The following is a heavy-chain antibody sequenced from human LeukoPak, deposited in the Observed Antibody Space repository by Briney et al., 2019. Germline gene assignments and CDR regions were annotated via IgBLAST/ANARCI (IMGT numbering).Heavy chain of an antibody. J-gene: IGHJ3*02. Sequence: SGWSLRLSCAASGFTFSSYGMHWVRQAPGKGLEWVAVISYDGSNKYHADSVKGRFTISRDNSKNTLYLQMNSLRAEDTAVYYCAKDHYAFDIWGQGTMVTVSS. CDR3: AKDHYAFDI. CDR2: ISYDGSNK. CDR1: GFTFSSYG. V-gene: IGHV3-30*18.